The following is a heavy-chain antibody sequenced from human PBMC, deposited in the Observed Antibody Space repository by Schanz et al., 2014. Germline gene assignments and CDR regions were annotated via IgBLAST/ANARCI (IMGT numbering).Heavy chain of an antibody. CDR2: IRSKADGGTT. Sequence: EVHLVESGGGLVQPGGSLRLSCAASGFTFNYVWMSWVRQAPGKGLEWVGRIRSKADGGTTDYAAPVKGRFTISRDDSKNTLFLQINSLKTEDTAVYYCTTVDCSSPSCPPWGQGTLVTVSS. CDR3: TTVDCSSPSCPP. J-gene: IGHJ5*02. V-gene: IGHV3-15*01. D-gene: IGHD2-2*01. CDR1: GFTFNYVW.